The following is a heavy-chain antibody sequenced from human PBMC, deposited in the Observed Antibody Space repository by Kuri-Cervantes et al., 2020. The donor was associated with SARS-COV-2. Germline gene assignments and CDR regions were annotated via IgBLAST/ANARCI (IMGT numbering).Heavy chain of an antibody. V-gene: IGHV4-34*01. D-gene: IGHD3-3*01. J-gene: IGHJ4*02. Sequence: GSLRLSCAVYGGSFSGYYWSWIRQPPGKGLEWIGEINHSGSTNYNPSLKSRVTISVDTSKNQFSLKLSSVTAADTAVFYCARHAPSILRFLQWTQPAHNIDYWGQGTLVTVSS. CDR3: ARHAPSILRFLQWTQPAHNIDY. CDR2: INHSGST. CDR1: GGSFSGYY.